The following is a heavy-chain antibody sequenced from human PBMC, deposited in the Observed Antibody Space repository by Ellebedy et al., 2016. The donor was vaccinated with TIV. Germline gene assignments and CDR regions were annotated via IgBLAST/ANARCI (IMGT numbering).Heavy chain of an antibody. CDR1: GYTLTELS. Sequence: AASVKVSCKVSGYTLTELSMHWARQAPGKGLEWMGGFDPEDGETIYAQKFQGRVTMTEDTSTDTAYMELSSLRSEDTAVYYCARDGGSYSDFDYWGQGTLVTVSS. V-gene: IGHV1-24*01. CDR2: FDPEDGET. D-gene: IGHD1-26*01. J-gene: IGHJ4*02. CDR3: ARDGGSYSDFDY.